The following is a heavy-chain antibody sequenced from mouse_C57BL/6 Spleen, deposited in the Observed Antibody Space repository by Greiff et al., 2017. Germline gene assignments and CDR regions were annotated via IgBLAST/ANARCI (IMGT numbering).Heavy chain of an antibody. CDR1: GYTFTNYW. V-gene: IGHV1-63*01. CDR3: ARASTGYNYFDD. D-gene: IGHD3-2*02. Sequence: VQLQQSGAELVRPGTSVKLSCTASGYTFTNYWMGWAKQRPGHGLEWIGDIYPGGGYTNYNEKFKGKATLTADKSSSTAYMQFSSLTSEDSAIYYGARASTGYNYFDDWGQGTTRTVSS. J-gene: IGHJ2*01. CDR2: IYPGGGYT.